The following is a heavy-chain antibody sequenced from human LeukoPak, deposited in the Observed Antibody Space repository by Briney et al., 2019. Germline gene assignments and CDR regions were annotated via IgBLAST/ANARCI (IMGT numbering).Heavy chain of an antibody. J-gene: IGHJ4*02. V-gene: IGHV1-46*01. CDR2: INPSGGST. Sequence: ASVKVSCKASGYTFTSYYMHWVRQAPGQGLEWMGIINPSGGSTSYAQKFQGRVTMTRDTSTSTVYMELSSLRSEDTAVYYCASSVDDYYDSSGFDYWGQGTLVTVSS. CDR3: ASSVDDYYDSSGFDY. D-gene: IGHD3-22*01. CDR1: GYTFTSYY.